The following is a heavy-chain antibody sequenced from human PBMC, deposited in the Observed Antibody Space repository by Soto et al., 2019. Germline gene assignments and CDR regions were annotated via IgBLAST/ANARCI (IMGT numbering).Heavy chain of an antibody. CDR1: GFNFSDYY. Sequence: GGSLRLSCAASGFNFSDYYMSWTRQAPGKGLEWVSYIDSRGRTISYADSVKGRFTISRDKAKNSLYLQMNSLRAEDTAVYYCAKDRRAGGNSAFYFDFWGQGAQVTVSS. V-gene: IGHV3-11*01. D-gene: IGHD3-16*01. CDR2: IDSRGRTI. J-gene: IGHJ4*02. CDR3: AKDRRAGGNSAFYFDF.